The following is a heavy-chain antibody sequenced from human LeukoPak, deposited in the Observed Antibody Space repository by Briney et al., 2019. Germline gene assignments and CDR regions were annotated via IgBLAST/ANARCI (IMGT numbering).Heavy chain of an antibody. CDR2: IIPILGIA. Sequence: SVKVSCKASGGTFSSYAISWVRQAPGQGLEWMGRIIPILGIANYAQKFQDRVTITADKSTSTAYMELSSLRSGDTAVYYCASEAAYSSGWYRDAFDIWGQGTMVTVSS. V-gene: IGHV1-69*04. CDR1: GGTFSSYA. J-gene: IGHJ3*02. D-gene: IGHD6-19*01. CDR3: ASEAAYSSGWYRDAFDI.